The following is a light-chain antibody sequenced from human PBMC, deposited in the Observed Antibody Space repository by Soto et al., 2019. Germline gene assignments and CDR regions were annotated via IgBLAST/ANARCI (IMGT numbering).Light chain of an antibody. CDR2: KAS. J-gene: IGKJ1*01. CDR3: QQYNSKPWT. V-gene: IGKV1-5*03. CDR1: QSISTW. Sequence: DIQMTQSPSTLSASVGDRVTITCRASQSISTWLAWYQQKPGKAPNLLIYKASSLEGGVPSRFSGSGSGTEFTLTINSLQPDDFATYYCQQYNSKPWTFGQGTKVEIK.